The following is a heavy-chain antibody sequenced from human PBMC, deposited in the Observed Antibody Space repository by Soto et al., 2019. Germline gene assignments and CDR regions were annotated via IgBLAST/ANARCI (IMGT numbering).Heavy chain of an antibody. CDR3: AKARPSGGYYYVEAFDV. CDR2: VSSTGTSP. CDR1: GFTFSNYA. J-gene: IGHJ3*01. D-gene: IGHD3-22*01. Sequence: SLRLSCSASGFTFSNYAMSWVRQSPGKGLEWASGVSSTGTSPYYAGSVQGRFTISRDNSKNMFYLQMKSLRAEDTAIYYCAKARPSGGYYYVEAFDVWGQGTMVTVSS. V-gene: IGHV3-23*01.